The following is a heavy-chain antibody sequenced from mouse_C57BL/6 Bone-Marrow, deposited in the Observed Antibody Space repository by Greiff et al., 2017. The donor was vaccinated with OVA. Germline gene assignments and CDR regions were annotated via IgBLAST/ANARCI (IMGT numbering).Heavy chain of an antibody. J-gene: IGHJ3*01. Sequence: QVQLKQPGAELVKPGASVKMSCKASGYTFTSYWITWVKQRPGQGLEWIGDIYPGSGSTNYNAKFKSKATLTVDTSSSTAYMQLSNLTSEDSAVYDCARGYSNYYWFAYWGQGTLVTVSA. V-gene: IGHV1-55*01. D-gene: IGHD2-5*01. CDR1: GYTFTSYW. CDR3: ARGYSNYYWFAY. CDR2: IYPGSGST.